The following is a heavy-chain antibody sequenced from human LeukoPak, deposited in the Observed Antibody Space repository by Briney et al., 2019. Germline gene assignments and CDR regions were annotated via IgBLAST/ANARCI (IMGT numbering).Heavy chain of an antibody. V-gene: IGHV4-39*07. CDR2: IYYSGST. CDR3: ARCYFIATRLLWFDP. CDR1: GGSISSGSYY. J-gene: IGHJ5*02. D-gene: IGHD6-6*01. Sequence: SETLSLTCTVSGGSISSGSYYWGWIRQPPGKGLEWIGSIYYSGSTYYNPSLKSRVTISVDTSKNQFSLKLSSVTAADTAVFYCARCYFIATRLLWFDPWGQGSLVTVSS.